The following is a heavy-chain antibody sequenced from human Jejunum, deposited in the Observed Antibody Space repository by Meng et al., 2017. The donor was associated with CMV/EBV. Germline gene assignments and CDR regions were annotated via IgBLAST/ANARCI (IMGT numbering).Heavy chain of an antibody. CDR1: LNTNRVG. CDR2: IYWNDDT. D-gene: IGHD5-24*01. CDR3: ARLEMVLVPPSILIDS. J-gene: IGHJ4*02. V-gene: IGHV2-5*01. Sequence: LNTNRVGVALIRQPPGKALEWLAHIYWNDDTRYSPFLKSRLSITKDTSKNQVVLTMTNMDPVDTATYYCARLEMVLVPPSILIDSWGQGTLVTVSS.